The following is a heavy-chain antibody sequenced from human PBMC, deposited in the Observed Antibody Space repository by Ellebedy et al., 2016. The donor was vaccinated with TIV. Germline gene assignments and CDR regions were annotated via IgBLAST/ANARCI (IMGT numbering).Heavy chain of an antibody. CDR3: AKDLRYTTGWGGALDI. CDR2: IGGSAYTT. D-gene: IGHD2-8*02. CDR1: GFNFGGHA. J-gene: IGHJ3*02. Sequence: GGSLKISCTASGFNFGGHAMKWVRQAPGKGLEWVSSIGGSAYTTHYADSVEGRFTISRDNSRNTLYLQMNSLRGEDTAVYFSAKDLRYTTGWGGALDIWGQGAMVTVSS. V-gene: IGHV3-23*01.